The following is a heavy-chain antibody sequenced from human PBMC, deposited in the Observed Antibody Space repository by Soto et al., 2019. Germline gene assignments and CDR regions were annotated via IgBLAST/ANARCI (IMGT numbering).Heavy chain of an antibody. CDR1: GGSFSGYY. V-gene: IGHV4-34*01. CDR2: INHSGST. CDR3: ARRDILTSYYRSVAFDI. D-gene: IGHD3-9*01. J-gene: IGHJ3*02. Sequence: SETLSLTCAVYGGSFSGYYWSWIRQPPGKGLEWIGEINHSGSTNYNPSLNSRVTISVDTSKNQFSLKLSSVTAADTAVYYCARRDILTSYYRSVAFDIWGQGTMVTVSS.